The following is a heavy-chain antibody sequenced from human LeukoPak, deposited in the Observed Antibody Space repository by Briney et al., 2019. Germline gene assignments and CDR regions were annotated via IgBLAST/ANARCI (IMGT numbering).Heavy chain of an antibody. V-gene: IGHV3-23*01. D-gene: IGHD3-22*01. Sequence: PGGSLRLSCTTSSFSFSDFDMNWVRQAPGKGLEWVSAVSGSGGSTYYADSVKGRFTISRDNSRNTLFLQMNSLRAEDTAVYYCAKFEGEQSTMIVLVITSGPEDYWGQGTLVTVSS. CDR2: VSGSGGST. CDR1: SFSFSDFD. J-gene: IGHJ4*02. CDR3: AKFEGEQSTMIVLVITSGPEDY.